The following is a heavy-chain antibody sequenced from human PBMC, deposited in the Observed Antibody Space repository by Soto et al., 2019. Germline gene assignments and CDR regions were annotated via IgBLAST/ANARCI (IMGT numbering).Heavy chain of an antibody. J-gene: IGHJ4*02. CDR2: ISGSGGNT. CDR3: ATISG. D-gene: IGHD3-10*01. V-gene: IGHV3-23*01. Sequence: EVQLLESGGDLVRPGGSLRLSCAASGYTFSSNAMIWVRQAPGKGLEWVSSISGSGGNTYCADSVKGRFTISRDNSKNTLYLQMNSLRAEDTAVYYCATISGWGQGTLVTVSS. CDR1: GYTFSSNA.